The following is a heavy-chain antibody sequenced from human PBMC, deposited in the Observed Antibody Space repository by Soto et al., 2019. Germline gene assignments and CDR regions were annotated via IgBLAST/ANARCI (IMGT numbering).Heavy chain of an antibody. Sequence: QVQLVQSGAEVKKPGSSVKVSCKASGGTFSSYAISWVRQAPGQGLEWMGGMNPNSGNTGSAQKFQGRVTMTRITSINTAYMELSSLRSEDTAVYYCARGQEYYDSSGYNDYWGQGTLVTVSS. D-gene: IGHD3-22*01. CDR3: ARGQEYYDSSGYNDY. CDR2: MNPNSGNT. J-gene: IGHJ4*02. CDR1: GGTFSSYA. V-gene: IGHV1-8*02.